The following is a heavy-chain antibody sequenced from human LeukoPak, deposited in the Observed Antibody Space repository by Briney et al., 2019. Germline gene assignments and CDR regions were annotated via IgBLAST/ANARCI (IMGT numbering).Heavy chain of an antibody. CDR1: GGTFSSYA. Sequence: ASVKVSCKASGGTFSSYAISWVRQPPGQGLEWMGRIIPILGIANYAQKFQGRVTITADKSTSTAYMELSSLRSEDTAVYYCARDRPGTMPFDYWGQGTLVTVSS. J-gene: IGHJ4*02. CDR3: ARDRPGTMPFDY. D-gene: IGHD2-2*01. V-gene: IGHV1-69*04. CDR2: IIPILGIA.